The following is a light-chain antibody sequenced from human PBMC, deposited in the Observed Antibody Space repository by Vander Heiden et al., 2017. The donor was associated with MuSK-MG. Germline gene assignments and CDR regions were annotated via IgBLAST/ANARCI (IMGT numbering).Light chain of an antibody. Sequence: IGMAESPATLSVSPGYRATLSCRASQSIDTNLAWYQQKPGQAPRLLIYDAFTRDTDVPPRFSGSGYGKEFTLTIGSRQSDDSAIYYCQQYRDWPPLTFGGGTKVXI. CDR2: DAF. V-gene: IGKV3-15*01. J-gene: IGKJ4*01. CDR1: QSIDTN. CDR3: QQYRDWPPLT.